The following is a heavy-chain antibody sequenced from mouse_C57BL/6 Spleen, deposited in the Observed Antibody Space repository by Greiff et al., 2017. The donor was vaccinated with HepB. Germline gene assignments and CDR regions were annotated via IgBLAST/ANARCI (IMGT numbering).Heavy chain of an antibody. CDR1: GFTFSDYG. CDR3: ARGDWFAY. CDR2: ISSGSSTI. Sequence: EVKLVESGGGLVKPGGSLKLSCAASGFTFSDYGMHWVRQAPEKGLEWVAYISSGSSTIYYADTVKGRFTISRDNAKNTLCLQMNSLRSEDTAMYYCARGDWFAYWGQGTLVTVSA. V-gene: IGHV5-17*01. J-gene: IGHJ3*01.